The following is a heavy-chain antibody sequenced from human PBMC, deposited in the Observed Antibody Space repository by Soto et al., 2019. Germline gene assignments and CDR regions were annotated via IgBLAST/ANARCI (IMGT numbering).Heavy chain of an antibody. Sequence: SETLSLTCTVSGGFINSHFWSWIRQPPGKGLEWIGYIYSSGSTKYNPSLTSRLTISVDASKSQFSLKLTSVTTADTAVYYCARGAIDYYFGMDVWGQGTTVTVSS. J-gene: IGHJ6*02. V-gene: IGHV4-59*11. CDR3: ARGAIDYYFGMDV. CDR1: GGFINSHF. CDR2: IYSSGST.